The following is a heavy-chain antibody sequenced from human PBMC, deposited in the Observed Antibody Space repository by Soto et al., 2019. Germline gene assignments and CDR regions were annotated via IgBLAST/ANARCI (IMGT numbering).Heavy chain of an antibody. J-gene: IGHJ6*03. V-gene: IGHV4-59*01. CDR1: GGSISSYY. CDR3: ARGPPSRSSWPYYYYYMDV. CDR2: IYYSGST. D-gene: IGHD6-13*01. Sequence: SETLSLTCTVSGGSISSYYWSWIRQPPGKGLEWIGYIYYSGSTNYNPSLKSRVTISVDTSKNQFSLKLSSVTAADTAVYYCARGPPSRSSWPYYYYYMDVWGKGTTVTVSS.